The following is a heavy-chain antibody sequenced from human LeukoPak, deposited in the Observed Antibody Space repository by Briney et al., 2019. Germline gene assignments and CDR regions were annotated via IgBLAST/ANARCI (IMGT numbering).Heavy chain of an antibody. CDR3: ARRRGGYGDGDFDY. V-gene: IGHV3-66*04. CDR2: IRGDTST. J-gene: IGHJ4*02. Sequence: HPGGSLGLSCAASGFTASSTSIIWVRQAPGKGLECVSYIRGDTSTEYAEYVRGRFTISRDDAKNTVYLQMNSLRVEDTSVYYCARRRGGYGDGDFDYWGQGTLVTVSS. CDR1: GFTASSTS. D-gene: IGHD4-17*01.